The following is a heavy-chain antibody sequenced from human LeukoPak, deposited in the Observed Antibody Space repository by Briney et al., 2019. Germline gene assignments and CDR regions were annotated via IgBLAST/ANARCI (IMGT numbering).Heavy chain of an antibody. V-gene: IGHV7-4-1*02. Sequence: ASVKVSCKASGYTFTNYPMNWVRQAPGQGLEWMGWINTNTGNPTYAQGFTERFVFSWDTSVNTAYLQINSLKPEDTAVYFCARDTYCSGGRCYSWVGYWGQGTVVTVSS. D-gene: IGHD2-15*01. CDR1: GYTFTNYP. J-gene: IGHJ4*02. CDR2: INTNTGNP. CDR3: ARDTYCSGGRCYSWVGY.